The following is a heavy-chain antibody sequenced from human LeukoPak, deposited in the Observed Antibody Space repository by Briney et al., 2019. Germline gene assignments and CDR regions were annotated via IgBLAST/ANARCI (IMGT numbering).Heavy chain of an antibody. CDR3: ARGEGLRLGGLSPPSDY. D-gene: IGHD3-16*02. J-gene: IGHJ4*02. V-gene: IGHV3-30*19. CDR1: GFTFSSYG. CDR2: IWYDGSNK. Sequence: PGGSLRLSCAASGFTFSSYGMHWVRQAPGKGLEWVAVIWYDGSNKYYADSVKGRFTISRDNSKNTLYLQMNSLRAEDTAVYYCARGEGLRLGGLSPPSDYWGQGTLVTVSS.